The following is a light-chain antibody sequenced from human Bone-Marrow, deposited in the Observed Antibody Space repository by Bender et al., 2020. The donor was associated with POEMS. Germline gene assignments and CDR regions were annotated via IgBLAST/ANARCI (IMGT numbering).Light chain of an antibody. V-gene: IGLV2-14*03. Sequence: QSALTQPASVSGSPGQSITISCTGTSSDIGRYNYVSWYQQHPGKAHKLMIYEVTNRPSGVSNRFSGSKSGNTASLTISGLQTEDEADYYCSSYTSSGTAVFGGGTKMTVL. J-gene: IGLJ3*02. CDR3: SSYTSSGTAV. CDR2: EVT. CDR1: SSDIGRYNY.